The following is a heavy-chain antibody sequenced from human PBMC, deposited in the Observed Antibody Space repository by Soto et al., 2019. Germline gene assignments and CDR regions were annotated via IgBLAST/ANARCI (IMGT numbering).Heavy chain of an antibody. D-gene: IGHD6-19*01. V-gene: IGHV1-69*13. J-gene: IGHJ6*02. CDR3: ARFRAAVAGTGRYYYYGMDV. CDR1: GGTFSSYA. Sequence: SVKVSCKASGGTFSSYAISWVRQAPGEGLEWMGGIIPIFGTANYAQKFQGRVTITADESTSTAYMELSSLRSEDTAVYYCARFRAAVAGTGRYYYYGMDVWGQGTTVTVSS. CDR2: IIPIFGTA.